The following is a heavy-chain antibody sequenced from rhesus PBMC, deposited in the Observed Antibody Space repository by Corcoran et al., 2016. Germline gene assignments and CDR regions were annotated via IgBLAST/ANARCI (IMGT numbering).Heavy chain of an antibody. J-gene: IGHJ4*01. CDR3: ARTGNWRCYFDY. CDR1: GFSLSTSGMG. CDR2: IYWNDDK. V-gene: IGHV2-1*01. D-gene: IGHD1-26*01. Sequence: QVTLKESGPALVKPTQTLTLSCTFSGFSLSTSGMGVGWIRQPSRKTLEWLAHIYWNDDKYYSTSLKSRLTISKDTSKNQVVLTMTNMDPVDTATYYCARTGNWRCYFDYWGQGVLVTVSS.